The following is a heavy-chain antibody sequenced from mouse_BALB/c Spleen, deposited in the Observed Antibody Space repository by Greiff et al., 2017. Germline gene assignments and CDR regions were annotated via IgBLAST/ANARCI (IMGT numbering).Heavy chain of an antibody. CDR3: ARGSYYDYDGYYAMDY. J-gene: IGHJ4*01. D-gene: IGHD2-4*01. CDR2: ISSGGSYT. V-gene: IGHV5-6*01. CDR1: GFTFSSYG. Sequence: EVHLVESGGDLVKPGGSLKLSCAASGFTFSSYGMSWVRQTPDKRLEWVATISSGGSYTYYPDSVKGRFTISRDNAKNTLYLQMSSLKSEDTAMYYCARGSYYDYDGYYAMDYWGQGTSVTVSS.